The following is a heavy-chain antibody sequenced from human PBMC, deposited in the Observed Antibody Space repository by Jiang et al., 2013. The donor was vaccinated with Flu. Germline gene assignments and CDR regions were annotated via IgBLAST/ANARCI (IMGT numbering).Heavy chain of an antibody. J-gene: IGHJ4*02. CDR3: ARRVTYDGINYYFDY. CDR2: IIPILDIT. Sequence: GAEVKKPGSSVKVSCKASGGAFNDFIISWVRQAPGQGLEWMGRIIPILDITNYAQKFQGRVTITADKSTATASMELSSLRSEDTAMYYCARRVTYDGINYYFDYWGQGTLVTVSS. CDR1: GGAFNDFI. D-gene: IGHD3-22*01. V-gene: IGHV1-69*02.